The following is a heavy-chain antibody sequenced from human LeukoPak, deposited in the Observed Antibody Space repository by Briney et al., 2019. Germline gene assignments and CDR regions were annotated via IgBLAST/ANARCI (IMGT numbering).Heavy chain of an antibody. CDR2: ISSSSSYI. V-gene: IGHV3-21*01. CDR1: GFTFSSYS. D-gene: IGHD5-18*01. CDR3: ARDESYGYPASVIY. J-gene: IGHJ4*02. Sequence: GALRLSCAASGFTFSSYSMNWVRQAPGKGLEWVSSISSSSSYIYYADPVKGRFTISRDNAKNSLYLQMNSLRAEDTAVYYCARDESYGYPASVIYWGQGTLVTVSS.